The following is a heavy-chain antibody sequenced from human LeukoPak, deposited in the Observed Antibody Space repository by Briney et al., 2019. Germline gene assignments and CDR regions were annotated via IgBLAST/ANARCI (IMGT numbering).Heavy chain of an antibody. D-gene: IGHD5-18*01. V-gene: IGHV4-31*03. CDR1: GGSISSGGYY. J-gene: IGHJ4*02. CDR3: ARLYSYGLYYFDY. Sequence: SETLSLTCTASGGSISSGGYYWNWIHQHPGQGLEWIGYIYYSGSTYYNPSLKSRVTISVDTSKNQFSLKLSSVTAADTAVYYCARLYSYGLYYFDYWGQGTLVTVSS. CDR2: IYYSGST.